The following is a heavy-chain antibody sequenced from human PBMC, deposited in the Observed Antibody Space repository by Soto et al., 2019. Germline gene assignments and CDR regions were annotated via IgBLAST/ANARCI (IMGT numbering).Heavy chain of an antibody. CDR3: ARGTIEAPGTDY. V-gene: IGHV3-74*01. J-gene: IGHJ4*02. Sequence: EVQLVESGGGLVQPGGSLRLSCAVSGFTFSNYWMHWVRQAPGKGLVWVSRINTDGSTTNYADSVKGRFTISRNNAKNTLYLKMNSLRAEDTAVYYCARGTIEAPGTDYWGQGTLLTVSS. CDR1: GFTFSNYW. D-gene: IGHD6-13*01. CDR2: INTDGSTT.